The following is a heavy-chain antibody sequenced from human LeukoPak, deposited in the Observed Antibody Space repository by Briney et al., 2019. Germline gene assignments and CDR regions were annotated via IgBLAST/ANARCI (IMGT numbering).Heavy chain of an antibody. CDR3: ARGVSLNYGDSLDY. J-gene: IGHJ4*02. CDR2: IIPIFGTA. Sequence: GASVKVSCKASGGTFSSYGISWVRQAPGQGLEWMGGIIPIFGTANYAQKFQGRVTITADESTSTAYMELSSLRSEDTAVYYCARGVSLNYGDSLDYWGQGTLVTVSS. V-gene: IGHV1-69*13. D-gene: IGHD4-17*01. CDR1: GGTFSSYG.